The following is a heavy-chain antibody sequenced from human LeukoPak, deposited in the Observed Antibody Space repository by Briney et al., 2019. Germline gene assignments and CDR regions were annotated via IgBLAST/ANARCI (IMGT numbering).Heavy chain of an antibody. Sequence: PGGSLRLSCAASGFTFSSYAMSWVRQAPGKGLEWVSAISGSGGSTYYADSVKGRFTISRDNSKNTLYLQMNSLRAEDTAVYYCAKGPSTFGYCSSTSCYSWGQGTLVTVSS. J-gene: IGHJ4*02. V-gene: IGHV3-23*01. CDR2: ISGSGGST. CDR3: AKGPSTFGYCSSTSCYS. CDR1: GFTFSSYA. D-gene: IGHD2-2*02.